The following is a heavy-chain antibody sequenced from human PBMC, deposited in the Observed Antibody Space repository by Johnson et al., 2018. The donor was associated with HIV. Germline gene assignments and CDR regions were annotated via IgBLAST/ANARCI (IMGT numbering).Heavy chain of an antibody. CDR3: ARSRYSSAANDAFDI. V-gene: IGHV3-66*02. D-gene: IGHD6-25*01. CDR2: IFGGGDI. Sequence: EVQLVESGGGLVQPGGSLRLSCAASGFAVSNNHLSWVRQAPGKGLEWVSVIFGGGDIYYTDSVKGRFILSRDNSKNTVDLQMNSLKMEDTAVYYCARSRYSSAANDAFDIWGQGTMVTVSS. CDR1: GFAVSNNH. J-gene: IGHJ3*02.